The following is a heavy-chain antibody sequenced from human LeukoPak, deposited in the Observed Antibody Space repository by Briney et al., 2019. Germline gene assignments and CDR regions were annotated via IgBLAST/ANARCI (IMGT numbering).Heavy chain of an antibody. D-gene: IGHD5-24*01. Sequence: SVKVSCKASGGTFSSYAISWVRQAPGQGLEWMGRIIPILGIANYAQKFQGRVTITADKSTSTAYMELSSLRSEDTAVYYCARGMAKLGYFDLWGRGTLVTVSS. CDR3: ARGMAKLGYFDL. J-gene: IGHJ2*01. CDR2: IIPILGIA. V-gene: IGHV1-69*04. CDR1: GGTFSSYA.